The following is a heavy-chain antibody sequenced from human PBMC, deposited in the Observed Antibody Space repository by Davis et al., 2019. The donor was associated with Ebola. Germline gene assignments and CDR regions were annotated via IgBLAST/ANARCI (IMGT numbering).Heavy chain of an antibody. D-gene: IGHD1-14*01. Sequence: ASVTVSRQASVYAFTSYDINWVRQATGQGLEWMGWMNPNRGNTGYVERFQGRVTMSRNTSISTAYMELSSLRSEDTAVYYCARSGVRGYYNGMDVWGQGTTVTVSS. CDR3: ARSGVRGYYNGMDV. J-gene: IGHJ6*02. CDR1: VYAFTSYD. CDR2: MNPNRGNT. V-gene: IGHV1-8*01.